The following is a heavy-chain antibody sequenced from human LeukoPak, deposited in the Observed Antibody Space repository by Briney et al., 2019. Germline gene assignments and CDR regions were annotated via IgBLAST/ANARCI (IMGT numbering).Heavy chain of an antibody. D-gene: IGHD2/OR15-2a*01. V-gene: IGHV3-23*01. CDR2: ISGSGSST. Sequence: GGSLRLSCAASGFTFSNCAMRWVRQAPEKGLEWVSGISGSGSSTYYADSVKGRFTISRDNSENTLSLQMNSLRADDTAIYYCAKSCNSGNCYYNYWGQGTLVTVSS. CDR1: GFTFSNCA. CDR3: AKSCNSGNCYYNY. J-gene: IGHJ4*02.